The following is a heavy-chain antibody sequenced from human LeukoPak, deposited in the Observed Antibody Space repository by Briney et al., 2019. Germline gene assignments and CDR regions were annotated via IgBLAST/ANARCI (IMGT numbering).Heavy chain of an antibody. D-gene: IGHD1-26*01. CDR3: AKGFYHVGATTVYDY. CDR2: TSGSGGST. V-gene: IGHV3-23*01. Sequence: GGSLRLSCAASGFTFSSYAMNWVRQAPGKGLEWVSATSGSGGSTYYADSVKGRFTISRDNSKNTLYLQMNSLRAEDTAVYYCAKGFYHVGATTVYDYWGQGTLVTVSS. J-gene: IGHJ4*02. CDR1: GFTFSSYA.